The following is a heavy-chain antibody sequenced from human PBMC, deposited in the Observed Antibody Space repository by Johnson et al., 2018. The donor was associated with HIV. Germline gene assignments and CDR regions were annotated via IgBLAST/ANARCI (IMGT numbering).Heavy chain of an antibody. J-gene: IGHJ3*02. CDR2: IYKDGVRQ. CDR3: AKTGGGAALDS. V-gene: IGHV3-74*02. Sequence: MLLVESGGGVVQPGRSLRLSCAASGFAFRTYWMVWVRQVPGKRPVWVARIYKDGVRQTYTDSVGGRFTISRDHATYTVDLQMNSLRVEDTAVYYCAKTGGGAALDSWGQGTMVTVSS. D-gene: IGHD3-16*01. CDR1: GFAFRTYW.